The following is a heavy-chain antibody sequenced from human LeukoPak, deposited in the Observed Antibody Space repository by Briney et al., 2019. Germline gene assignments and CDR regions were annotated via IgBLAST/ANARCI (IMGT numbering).Heavy chain of an antibody. D-gene: IGHD6-19*01. V-gene: IGHV4-4*07. CDR1: GGSISSYY. J-gene: IGHJ4*02. Sequence: SETLSLTCTVSGGSISSYYWSWIRQPAGKGLEWIGRIYTSGSTNYNPSLKSRVTMSVDTSKNQFSLKLSSVTAADTAVYYCARAASYSSGWFLYFDYWAQGPLVTVSS. CDR2: IYTSGST. CDR3: ARAASYSSGWFLYFDY.